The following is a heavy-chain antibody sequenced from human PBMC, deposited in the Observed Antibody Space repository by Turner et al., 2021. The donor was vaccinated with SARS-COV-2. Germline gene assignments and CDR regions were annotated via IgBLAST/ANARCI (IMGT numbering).Heavy chain of an antibody. CDR1: GFTFDDYA. CDR3: AKDQKRFGESNFDY. J-gene: IGHJ4*02. V-gene: IGHV3-9*01. D-gene: IGHD3-10*01. CDR2: TSWNSGSI. Sequence: EVQLVESGGGLVQPGSSLRLSCAASGFTFDDYAMHWVRQAPGKGLESVSGTSWNSGSIGYADSVKGRFTISRDNAKNSLYLQMISLRAEDTALYYCAKDQKRFGESNFDYWSQGTLVTVSA.